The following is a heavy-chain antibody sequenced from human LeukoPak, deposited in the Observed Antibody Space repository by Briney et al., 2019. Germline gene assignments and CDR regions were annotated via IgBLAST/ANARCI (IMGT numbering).Heavy chain of an antibody. D-gene: IGHD3-16*01. J-gene: IGHJ4*02. Sequence: SETLSLTCTVSGGSISTTNYYWGWLRQPPGKGLEWIGTIYYSGSTYYNPSLKSRATISVDTSKNQFSLELSYVTAAGTAVYYGARARGSRRFDYLVQGTLVTVSS. CDR1: GGSISTTNYY. CDR2: IYYSGST. CDR3: ARARGSRRFDY. V-gene: IGHV4-39*01.